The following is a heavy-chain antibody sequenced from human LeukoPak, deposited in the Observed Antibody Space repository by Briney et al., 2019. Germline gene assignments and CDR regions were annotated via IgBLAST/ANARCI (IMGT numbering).Heavy chain of an antibody. CDR3: ATLGYCSSTSCYHFDY. V-gene: IGHV3-48*03. Sequence: GGSVRLSCAASGFTFSSYEMNWVRQAPGKGLEWVSYISRSGSTIYYADSVKGRFTISRDNAKNSLYLQMNSLRAEDTAVYYCATLGYCSSTSCYHFDYWGQGTIVTHSS. D-gene: IGHD2-2*01. J-gene: IGHJ4*02. CDR2: ISRSGSTI. CDR1: GFTFSSYE.